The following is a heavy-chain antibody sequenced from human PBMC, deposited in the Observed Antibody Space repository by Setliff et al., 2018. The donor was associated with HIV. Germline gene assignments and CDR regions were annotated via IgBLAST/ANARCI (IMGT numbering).Heavy chain of an antibody. D-gene: IGHD3-22*01. V-gene: IGHV3-48*03. CDR3: ARDLRLAYYYDSSGYSRGAFDI. CDR2: ISRSGSTI. J-gene: IGHJ3*02. CDR1: EFTFSSYE. Sequence: GGSLRLSCAASEFTFSSYEMNWVRQAPGKGLEWVSYISRSGSTIYYADSVEGRFTISRDNAKNSLYLQMNSLRAEDTAVYYCARDLRLAYYYDSSGYSRGAFDIWGQGTMVTVSS.